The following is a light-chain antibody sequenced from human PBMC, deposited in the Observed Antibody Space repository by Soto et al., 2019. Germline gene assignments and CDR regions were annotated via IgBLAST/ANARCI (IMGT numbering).Light chain of an antibody. Sequence: QSVLTQPPSVSGAPGQRVIMSCTGSSSNIGAGFDVHWYQQLPGSAPTLLIYGNTNRPTGVPDRFSGSKGGTSASLTITGLQADDDADYYCQSYDISLRANVFGPGTKLTVL. J-gene: IGLJ1*01. CDR1: SSNIGAGFD. V-gene: IGLV1-40*01. CDR2: GNT. CDR3: QSYDISLRANV.